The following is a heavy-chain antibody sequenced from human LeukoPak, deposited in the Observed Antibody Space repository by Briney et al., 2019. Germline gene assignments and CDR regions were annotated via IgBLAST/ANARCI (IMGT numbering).Heavy chain of an antibody. CDR2: ISGSGGST. J-gene: IGHJ4*02. Sequence: GGSLRLSCAASGFTFSSYWMSWVRQAPGKGLEWVSAISGSGGSTYYADSVKGRFTISRDNSKNTLYLQMNSLRAEDTAVYYCAKSFADFGVVIIFDYWGQGTLVTVSS. V-gene: IGHV3-23*01. CDR3: AKSFADFGVVIIFDY. D-gene: IGHD3-3*01. CDR1: GFTFSSYW.